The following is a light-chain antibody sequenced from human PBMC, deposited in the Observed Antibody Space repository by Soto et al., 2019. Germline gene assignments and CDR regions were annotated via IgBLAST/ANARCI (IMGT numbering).Light chain of an antibody. V-gene: IGKV3-15*01. CDR1: QSVGNN. J-gene: IGKJ4*01. Sequence: EIVMTQSPATLSVSPGERATLSCRASQSVGNNLAWYQQQPGQAPRILIHGASTRATGVPGRFSGSGSGTEFTLTIASLQSEDFAVYYCQQYHDWPPLTFGGGTKVEIK. CDR3: QQYHDWPPLT. CDR2: GAS.